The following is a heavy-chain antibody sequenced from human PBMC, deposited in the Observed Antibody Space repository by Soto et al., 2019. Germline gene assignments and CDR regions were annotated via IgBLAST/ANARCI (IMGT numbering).Heavy chain of an antibody. V-gene: IGHV5-51*01. CDR3: ARLLVPAAQVGLTCYFYGMDV. D-gene: IGHD2-2*01. CDR1: GYSFTSYW. Sequence: GESLKISCKGSGYSFTSYWIGRVRQMPGKGLEWMGIIYPGDSDTRYSPSFQGQVTISADKSITTAYLQWSSLKASYTAMYYCARLLVPAAQVGLTCYFYGMDVWDRGSTFTVSS. J-gene: IGHJ6*02. CDR2: IYPGDSDT.